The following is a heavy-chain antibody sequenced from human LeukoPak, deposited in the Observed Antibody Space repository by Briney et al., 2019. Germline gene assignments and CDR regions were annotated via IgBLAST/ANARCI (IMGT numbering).Heavy chain of an antibody. D-gene: IGHD2-15*01. CDR3: AKDMTAATTHNFDY. CDR1: GFTFDGYA. CDR2: ISWNSGSI. J-gene: IGHJ4*02. Sequence: PGGSLRLSCAASGFTFDGYAMHWVRQAPGKGLEWVSGISWNSGSIGYADSVKGRFTISRDNAKNSLYLQMNSLRAEDTALYYCAKDMTAATTHNFDYWGQGTLVTVSS. V-gene: IGHV3-9*01.